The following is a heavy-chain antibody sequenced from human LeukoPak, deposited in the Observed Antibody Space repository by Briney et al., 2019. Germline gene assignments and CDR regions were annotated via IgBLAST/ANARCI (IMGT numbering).Heavy chain of an antibody. V-gene: IGHV1-2*02. CDR3: ARAVVGNWFDP. Sequence: ASVKVSCKASGYTFTGYYMHWVRQAPGQGLEWMGWINPNSGGTNYAQKFQSRVTMTRDTSLSTAYMELSRLRSEDTAVYYCARAVVGNWFDPWGQGTLVTVSS. J-gene: IGHJ5*02. CDR2: INPNSGGT. CDR1: GYTFTGYY. D-gene: IGHD2-21*01.